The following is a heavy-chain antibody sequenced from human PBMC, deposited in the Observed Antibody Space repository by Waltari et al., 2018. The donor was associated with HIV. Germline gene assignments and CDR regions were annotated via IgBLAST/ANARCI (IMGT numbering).Heavy chain of an antibody. V-gene: IGHV4-59*12. J-gene: IGHJ4*02. CDR2: IYYSGGT. D-gene: IGHD1-26*01. Sequence: QVQLQESGPRLVKPSETLSLTSTVSGGSMSNSYWSWIRQAPGKGLEWIGYIYYSGGTNYSPSLKSRVTISVDTSKNQFSLKLRSVTAADTAVYYCARLSPVGGSQRYYCDYWGQGTLVSVSS. CDR1: GGSMSNSY. CDR3: ARLSPVGGSQRYYCDY.